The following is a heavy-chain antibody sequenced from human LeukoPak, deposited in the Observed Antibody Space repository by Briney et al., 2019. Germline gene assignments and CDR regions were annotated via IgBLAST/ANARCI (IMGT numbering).Heavy chain of an antibody. CDR3: ARARGGTLSYMDV. D-gene: IGHD1-26*01. Sequence: PGGSLRLSCAASGFSLSSYDMQWVRLPAGKGLEWASAVGTAGDSYYLGSVKGRFTISRDDAKNSFYIQMNSLRGGDTAVYYCARARGGTLSYMDVWGKGTTVIVSS. CDR1: GFSLSSYD. J-gene: IGHJ6*03. CDR2: VGTAGDS. V-gene: IGHV3-13*01.